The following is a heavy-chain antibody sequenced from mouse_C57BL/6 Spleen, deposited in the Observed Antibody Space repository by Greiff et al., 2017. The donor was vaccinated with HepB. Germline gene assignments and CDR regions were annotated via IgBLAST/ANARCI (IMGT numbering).Heavy chain of an antibody. CDR1: GFSLTSYG. J-gene: IGHJ2*01. Sequence: QVQLQQSGPGLVQPSQSLSITCTVSGFSLTSYGVHWVRQSPGKGLEWLGVIWSGGSTDYNAAFISRLSISKDNSKSQAFFKMNSLQADDTAIYYCARGVTTWTFDYWGQGTTLTVSS. CDR2: IWSGGST. V-gene: IGHV2-2*01. CDR3: ARGVTTWTFDY. D-gene: IGHD2-1*01.